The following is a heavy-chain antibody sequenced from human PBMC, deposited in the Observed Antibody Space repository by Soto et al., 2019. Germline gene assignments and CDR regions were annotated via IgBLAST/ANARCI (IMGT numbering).Heavy chain of an antibody. Sequence: ESVGGVVRPGRSLRLSCAASGFSFSDYAIHWVRQAPGKGLEWVSVISYDGSMKYYADSVKGRFTISRDNSKNTVHLRLDSLKAEDTAIYYCAREVRLAAIDLAYWGQGTLVTVSS. V-gene: IGHV3-30*04. J-gene: IGHJ4*02. CDR2: ISYDGSMK. CDR3: AREVRLAAIDLAY. D-gene: IGHD2-21*01. CDR1: GFSFSDYA.